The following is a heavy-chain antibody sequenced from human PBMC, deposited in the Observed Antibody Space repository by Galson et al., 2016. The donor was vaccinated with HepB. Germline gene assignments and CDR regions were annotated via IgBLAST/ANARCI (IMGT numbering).Heavy chain of an antibody. J-gene: IGHJ6*02. D-gene: IGHD2-2*01. CDR1: GFTFTSYS. Sequence: SLRLSCAASGFTFTSYSMNWVRQVPGKGLEWVSYIGSSPGTVYYADSVKGRFTISRDNARNSLYLQMNSLRAEDTAVYYCAREGTGSSCFSYCYFGMDVWGQGTQVTVSS. CDR2: IGSSPGTV. V-gene: IGHV3-48*04. CDR3: AREGTGSSCFSYCYFGMDV.